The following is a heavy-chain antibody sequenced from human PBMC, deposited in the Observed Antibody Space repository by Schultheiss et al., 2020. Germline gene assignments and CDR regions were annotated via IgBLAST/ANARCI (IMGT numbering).Heavy chain of an antibody. Sequence: GESLKISCAASGFTFSSYWMSWVRQAPGKGLEWVANIKQDGSEKYYVDSVKGRFTISRDNAKNSLYLQMNSLRAEDTAVYYCAKAYGSGSYYYCYYMDVWGKGTTVTVSS. J-gene: IGHJ6*03. D-gene: IGHD3-10*01. CDR2: IKQDGSEK. CDR3: AKAYGSGSYYYCYYMDV. CDR1: GFTFSSYW. V-gene: IGHV3-7*03.